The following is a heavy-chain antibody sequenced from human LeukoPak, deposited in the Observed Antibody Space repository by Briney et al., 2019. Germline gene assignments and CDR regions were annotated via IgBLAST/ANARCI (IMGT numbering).Heavy chain of an antibody. CDR3: AKVRQWLGPFDD. CDR2: ISTSGADT. Sequence: RESLRHSSAASGFTFSTYAMSWVRQAPGKGLEWVSTISTSGADTYYTDSVKGRFTISRDNSKNTMYLQMNSLRVEDTAIYYCAKVRQWLGPFDDWGQGTLVSLSS. D-gene: IGHD6-19*01. V-gene: IGHV3-23*01. J-gene: IGHJ4*02. CDR1: GFTFSTYA.